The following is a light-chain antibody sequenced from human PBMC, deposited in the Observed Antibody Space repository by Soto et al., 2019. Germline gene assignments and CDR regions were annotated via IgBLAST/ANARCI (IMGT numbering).Light chain of an antibody. V-gene: IGKV1-5*01. CDR3: QQYNSYALT. CDR1: QSISSW. CDR2: DAS. Sequence: DIQMTQSPSTLSASVGDRVTITCRASQSISSWLAWYQQKPGKAPKLLIYDASSLESGVTSRLSGSGSGTEFTLTISSLQPDDFATYYCQQYNSYALTFGGGTKVEIK. J-gene: IGKJ4*01.